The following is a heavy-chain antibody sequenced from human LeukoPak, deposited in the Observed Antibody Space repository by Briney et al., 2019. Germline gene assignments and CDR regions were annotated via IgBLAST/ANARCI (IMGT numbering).Heavy chain of an antibody. CDR3: AREYGSGSYYYYYGMDV. J-gene: IGHJ6*02. CDR2: IIPILGIA. CDR1: GGTFSSYT. Sequence: SVTVSCKASGGTFSSYTISWVRQVPGQGLEWMGRIIPILGIANYAQKFQGRVTITADKSTSTAYMELSSLRSEDTAVYYCAREYGSGSYYYYYGMDVWGQGTTVTVSS. V-gene: IGHV1-69*04. D-gene: IGHD3-10*01.